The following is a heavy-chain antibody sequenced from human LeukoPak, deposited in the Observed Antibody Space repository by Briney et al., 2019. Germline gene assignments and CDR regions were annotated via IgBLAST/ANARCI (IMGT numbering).Heavy chain of an antibody. Sequence: SETLSLTCTVSGGSISSYYWGWIRQPPGKGLEWIGSIYYSGSTYYNPSLKSRVTISVDTSKNQFSLKLSSVTAADTAVYYCARDQPLDSSLGYWGQGTLVTVSS. CDR2: IYYSGST. V-gene: IGHV4-39*07. J-gene: IGHJ4*02. CDR1: GGSISSYY. D-gene: IGHD6-19*01. CDR3: ARDQPLDSSLGY.